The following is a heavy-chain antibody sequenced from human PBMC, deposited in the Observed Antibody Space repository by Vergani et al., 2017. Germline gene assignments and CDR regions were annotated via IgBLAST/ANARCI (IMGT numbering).Heavy chain of an antibody. V-gene: IGHV1-3*01. D-gene: IGHD6-19*01. Sequence: QVQLVQSGAEVKKPGASVKVSCKASGYTFTSYAMHWVRQAPGQRLEWMGWINAGNGNTKYSQKFQGRVTITRETSASTAYMELSSLRSEDTAVYYCARTRQPTHHNSGWYDFDYWGQGTLVTVSS. CDR1: GYTFTSYA. CDR2: INAGNGNT. CDR3: ARTRQPTHHNSGWYDFDY. J-gene: IGHJ4*02.